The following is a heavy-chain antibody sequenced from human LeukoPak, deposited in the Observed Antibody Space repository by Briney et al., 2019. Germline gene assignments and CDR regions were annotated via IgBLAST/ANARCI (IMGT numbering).Heavy chain of an antibody. V-gene: IGHV3-74*01. Sequence: GGSLRLSCAASGFTFSSYWMHWVRQAPGKGLVWVSRINSDGSSTSYADSVKGRFTISRDNAKNTLYLQMNSLRAEDTAVYYCARGITIFGVVTLYYYYGMDVWGQGTTVTVSS. CDR1: GFTFSSYW. CDR2: INSDGSST. D-gene: IGHD3-3*01. J-gene: IGHJ6*02. CDR3: ARGITIFGVVTLYYYYGMDV.